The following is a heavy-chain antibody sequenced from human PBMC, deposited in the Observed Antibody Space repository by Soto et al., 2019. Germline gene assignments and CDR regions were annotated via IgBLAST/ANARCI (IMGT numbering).Heavy chain of an antibody. D-gene: IGHD4-17*01. CDR1: GLTFSNYA. Sequence: QVHLVESGGGVVQPGRSLRLSCAASGLTFSNYAMHWVRQAPGKGLEWVAFISYDGTNRCYPDSVKGRFTISRDNSKNTVHLQMNSLKTEDTAVYYCARESSSTVTTGGGGSAKDYWGQGTLVTVSS. CDR2: ISYDGTNR. J-gene: IGHJ4*02. CDR3: ARESSSTVTTGGGGSAKDY. V-gene: IGHV3-30-3*01.